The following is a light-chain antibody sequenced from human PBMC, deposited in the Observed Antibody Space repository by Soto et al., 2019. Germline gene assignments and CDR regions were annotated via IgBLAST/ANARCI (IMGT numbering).Light chain of an antibody. V-gene: IGLV1-44*01. CDR2: NDD. CDR3: AVWDDSLGGFVA. CDR1: ISNIGSNT. Sequence: QSVLTQPPSASGAPGQSVSISCSGSISNIGSNTVNWYQQLPGTAPRLLIYNDDRRPSGVPDRFSGSKSGTSASLAISGLHPEDEADYHCAVWDDSLGGFVAFGGGTKVTVL. J-gene: IGLJ2*01.